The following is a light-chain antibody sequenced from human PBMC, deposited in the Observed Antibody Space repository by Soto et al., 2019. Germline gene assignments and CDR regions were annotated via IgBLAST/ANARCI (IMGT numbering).Light chain of an antibody. V-gene: IGKV4-1*01. J-gene: IGKJ3*01. CDR1: QSVLYSSNNKNY. CDR3: QQYYSTPFT. CDR2: WAS. Sequence: DIVMTQSPDSLAVSLGERATINCKSSQSVLYSSNNKNYLAWYQQKPGQPPKLLMYWASTRESGVPDRFSGSGSGTDFTLTIRSLQAEDVAVYYCQQYYSTPFTFGPGTKVDIK.